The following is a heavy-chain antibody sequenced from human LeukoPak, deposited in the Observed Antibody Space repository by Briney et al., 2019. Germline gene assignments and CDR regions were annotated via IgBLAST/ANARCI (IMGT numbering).Heavy chain of an antibody. D-gene: IGHD7-27*01. J-gene: IGHJ4*02. Sequence: EASVKVSCKASGYTFTSYGISWVRQAPRQGLEWMGWISAYNGNTNYAQKLQGRVTMTTDTSTSTAYMELRSLRSDDTAVYYCARVPDPGYYFDYWGQGTLVTVSS. CDR2: ISAYNGNT. CDR3: ARVPDPGYYFDY. V-gene: IGHV1-18*01. CDR1: GYTFTSYG.